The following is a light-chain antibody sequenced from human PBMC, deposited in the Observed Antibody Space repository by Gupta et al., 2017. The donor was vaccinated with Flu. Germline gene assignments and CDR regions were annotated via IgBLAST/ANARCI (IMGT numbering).Light chain of an antibody. CDR1: QSVRRNS. Sequence: PGTLSLSPGARATLSCRASQSVRRNSLAWYQQKPGQPPRLLLYDVSTRATGMPDRFSGRGSETDFTRTINGLEPEDLAVSYCQQYGDAPYAFGQGTRLEI. CDR2: DVS. CDR3: QQYGDAPYA. J-gene: IGKJ2*01. V-gene: IGKV3-20*01.